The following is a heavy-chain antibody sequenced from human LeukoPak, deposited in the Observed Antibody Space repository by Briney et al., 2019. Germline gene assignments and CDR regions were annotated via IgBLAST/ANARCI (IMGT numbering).Heavy chain of an antibody. Sequence: TGGSLRLSYAASGFTFSSYSMNWVRQAPGKGLEWVSYISSSSSTIYYADSVKGRFTISRDNAKNSLYLQMNSLRAEDTAVYYCARSGSWDNYYYYYMDVWGKGTTVTVSS. CDR2: ISSSSSTI. CDR3: ARSGSWDNYYYYYMDV. V-gene: IGHV3-48*01. CDR1: GFTFSSYS. D-gene: IGHD3-10*01. J-gene: IGHJ6*03.